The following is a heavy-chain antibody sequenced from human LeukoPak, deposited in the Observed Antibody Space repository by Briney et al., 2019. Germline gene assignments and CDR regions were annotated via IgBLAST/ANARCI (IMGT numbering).Heavy chain of an antibody. CDR3: ARGRYSSGWYGENFDY. Sequence: SETLSLTCTVSGGSISSGSYYWSWIRQPAGKGLEWIGRIYTSGSTIYNPSLKSRVTISVDTSKNQFSLKLSSVTAADTAVYYCARGRYSSGWYGENFDYWGQGTLVTVSS. D-gene: IGHD6-19*01. J-gene: IGHJ4*02. CDR2: IYTSGST. CDR1: GGSISSGSYY. V-gene: IGHV4-61*02.